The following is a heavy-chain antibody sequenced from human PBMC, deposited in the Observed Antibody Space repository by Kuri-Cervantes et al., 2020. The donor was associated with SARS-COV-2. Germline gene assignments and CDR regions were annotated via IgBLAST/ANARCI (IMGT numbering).Heavy chain of an antibody. V-gene: IGHV4-31*03. CDR1: GGSISSGGYY. CDR2: IYYSGST. CDR3: ASSAVRELIDV. D-gene: IGHD3-10*01. J-gene: IGHJ4*02. Sequence: SETLSLTCTVAGGSISSGGYYWSWIRQHPGKGLEWIGYIYYSGSTYYNPSLKSRVTISVDTSKNQFSLKLSSVTAADTAMYYCASSAVRELIDVWGQGTLVTVSS.